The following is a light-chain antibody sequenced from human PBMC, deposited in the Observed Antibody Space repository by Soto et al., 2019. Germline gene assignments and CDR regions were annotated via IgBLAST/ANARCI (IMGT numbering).Light chain of an antibody. V-gene: IGLV2-14*02. Sequence: SVLTQPASVSGSPGQSIAISCTGTSSDVGSHDLVSWYQQQSGKVPKLIIYDVSSRPSGVSNRFSGSKSGNTASLTISGLQAEDEADYYCSSFTSTNTYVFGTGTKVTVL. CDR1: SSDVGSHDL. CDR3: SSFTSTNTYV. J-gene: IGLJ1*01. CDR2: DVS.